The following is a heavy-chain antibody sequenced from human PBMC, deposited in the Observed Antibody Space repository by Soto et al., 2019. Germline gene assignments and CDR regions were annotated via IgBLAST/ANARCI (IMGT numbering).Heavy chain of an antibody. J-gene: IGHJ6*02. D-gene: IGHD3-10*01. CDR2: IYYSGST. Sequence: QVQLQESGPGLVKPSQTLSLTCTVSGGSISSGGYYWSWIRQHPGKGLEWIGYIYYSGSTYYNPSLKNRVTISVDTHKNPYPPKLGSVTATDTAVYYCAREYMVRGVNYYYYYGMDVWGQGTTVTVSS. CDR3: AREYMVRGVNYYYYYGMDV. CDR1: GGSISSGGYY. V-gene: IGHV4-31*03.